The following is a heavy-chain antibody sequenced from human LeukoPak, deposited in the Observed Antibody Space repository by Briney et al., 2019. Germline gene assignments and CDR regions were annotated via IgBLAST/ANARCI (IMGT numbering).Heavy chain of an antibody. V-gene: IGHV3-48*03. CDR3: ARDKALGSGWYDDYYYYYGMDV. Sequence: GGSLRLSCAASGFTFSSYEMNWVRQAPGKGLEWVSYISSSGSTIYYADSVKGRFTISRDNAKNSLYLQMNSLRAEDTAVYYCARDKALGSGWYDDYYYYYGMDVWGQGTTVTVSS. J-gene: IGHJ6*02. D-gene: IGHD6-19*01. CDR1: GFTFSSYE. CDR2: ISSSGSTI.